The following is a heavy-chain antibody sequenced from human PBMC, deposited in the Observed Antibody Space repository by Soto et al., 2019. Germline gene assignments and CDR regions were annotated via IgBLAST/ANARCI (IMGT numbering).Heavy chain of an antibody. CDR3: ARVAYDILTGYNNWFDP. D-gene: IGHD3-9*01. CDR1: GYTLTSYA. J-gene: IGHJ5*02. V-gene: IGHV1-3*01. Sequence: QVQLVQSGAEVKKPGASVKVSCKASGYTLTSYAMHWVRQAPGQRLEWMGWINAGNGNTKYSQKFQGRVTITRDTSASTAYMELSSLRSEDTAVYYCARVAYDILTGYNNWFDPWGQGTLVTVSS. CDR2: INAGNGNT.